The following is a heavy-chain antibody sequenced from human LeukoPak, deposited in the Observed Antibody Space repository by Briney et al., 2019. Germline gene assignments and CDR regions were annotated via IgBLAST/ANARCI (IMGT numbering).Heavy chain of an antibody. CDR3: ARGPQYQLLKALGHYYLDV. V-gene: IGHV1-69*05. CDR2: IIPISGTA. Sequence: SVKVSCKLSGGTFNSHAIAWVRQAPRQGPEWMGGIIPISGTASYAQKFQGRVAITTEDSTNTVYMEMRSLTFDDTAVYYCARGPQYQLLKALGHYYLDVWGEGTTVIVSS. J-gene: IGHJ6*03. D-gene: IGHD2-2*01. CDR1: GGTFNSHA.